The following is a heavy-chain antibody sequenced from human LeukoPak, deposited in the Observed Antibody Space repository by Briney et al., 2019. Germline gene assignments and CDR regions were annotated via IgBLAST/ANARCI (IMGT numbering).Heavy chain of an antibody. Sequence: TSETLSLTCAVYGGSFSGYYWSWIRQPPGKGLEWIGEINHSGSTNYNPSLKSRVTISVDTSKNQFSLKLSSVTAADTAVYYCARESYYGSGSQGTRIDYWGRGTLVTVSS. CDR2: INHSGST. CDR3: ARESYYGSGSQGTRIDY. D-gene: IGHD3-10*01. J-gene: IGHJ4*02. CDR1: GGSFSGYY. V-gene: IGHV4-34*01.